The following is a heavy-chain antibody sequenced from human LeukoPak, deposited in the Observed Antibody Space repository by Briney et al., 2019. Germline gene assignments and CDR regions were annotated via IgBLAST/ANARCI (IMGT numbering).Heavy chain of an antibody. Sequence: GGPLRLSCAASGFTFSSYAMHWVRQAPGKGLEYVSAISSNGGSTYYADSVKGRFTISRDNSKNTLYLQMGSLRAEDMAVYYCARGAVATISGYYFDYWGQGTLVTVSS. CDR2: ISSNGGST. J-gene: IGHJ4*02. D-gene: IGHD3-10*01. V-gene: IGHV3-64*02. CDR3: ARGAVATISGYYFDY. CDR1: GFTFSSYA.